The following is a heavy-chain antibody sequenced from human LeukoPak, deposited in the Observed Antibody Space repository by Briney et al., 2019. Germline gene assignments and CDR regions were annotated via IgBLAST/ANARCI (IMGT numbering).Heavy chain of an antibody. CDR3: ARQATVGRTGGLFDY. Sequence: PSETLSLTCTVSGGSISSSSYYWGWIRQPPGKGLEWIGSIYYSGSTYYNPSLKSRVTISVDTSKNQFSLKLSSVTAADTAMYYCARQATVGRTGGLFDYWGQGTLVTVSS. J-gene: IGHJ4*02. CDR1: GGSISSSSYY. D-gene: IGHD3-10*01. CDR2: IYYSGST. V-gene: IGHV4-39*01.